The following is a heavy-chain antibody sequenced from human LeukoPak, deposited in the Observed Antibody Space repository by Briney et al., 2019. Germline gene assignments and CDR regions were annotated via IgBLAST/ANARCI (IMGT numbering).Heavy chain of an antibody. CDR2: ISGSGGST. Sequence: GGSLRLSCAASGFTFSSYAMSWVRQAPGKGLEWVSAISGSGGSTYYADSVKGRITISRDNSKNTLYLQMNSLRAEDTAVYYCAKDGMRYSSSWYYFDYWGQGTLVTVSS. J-gene: IGHJ4*02. V-gene: IGHV3-23*01. CDR3: AKDGMRYSSSWYYFDY. CDR1: GFTFSSYA. D-gene: IGHD6-13*01.